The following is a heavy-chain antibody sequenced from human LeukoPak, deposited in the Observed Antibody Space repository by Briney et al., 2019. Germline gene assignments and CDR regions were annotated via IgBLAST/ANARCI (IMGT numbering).Heavy chain of an antibody. J-gene: IGHJ5*02. V-gene: IGHV4-34*01. CDR3: ARECSLRYDFWSGYYRGWFDP. CDR2: INHSGST. Sequence: RTSETLSLTCAVYGGSFSGYYWSWIRQPPGKGLEWIGEINHSGSTNYNPSLKSRVTISVDTSKNQFSLKLSSVTAADTAVYYCARECSLRYDFWSGYYRGWFDPWGQGTLVTVSS. D-gene: IGHD3-3*01. CDR1: GGSFSGYY.